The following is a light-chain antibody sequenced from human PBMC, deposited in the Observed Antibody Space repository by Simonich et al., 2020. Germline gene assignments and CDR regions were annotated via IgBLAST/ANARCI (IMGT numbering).Light chain of an antibody. Sequence: QSALTQPASVSGSPGQSITISCTGTSSDVGGYNYVSWYQQHPGKAPKLMIYDVSNRLSGVSNRFSGSKSGNTASLTISGLQAEDEADYYCSSYTSSSTWVFGGGTKLTVL. V-gene: IGLV2-14*03. J-gene: IGLJ3*02. CDR3: SSYTSSSTWV. CDR1: SSDVGGYNY. CDR2: DVS.